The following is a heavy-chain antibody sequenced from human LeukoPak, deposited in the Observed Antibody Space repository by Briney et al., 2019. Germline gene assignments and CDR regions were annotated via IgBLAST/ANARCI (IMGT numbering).Heavy chain of an antibody. V-gene: IGHV3-66*02. D-gene: IGHD3-3*01. CDR1: GFTVSSRY. CDR3: ARDGLEDFSMDV. Sequence: GGSLRLSCAASGFTVSSRYMSWVRQAPGKGLEWVSIIYSGGMTYYADSVKGRFTISRDKSKNTLYLQMNSLRAEDTAVYYCARDGLEDFSMDVWGKGTPVTVSS. CDR2: IYSGGMT. J-gene: IGHJ6*03.